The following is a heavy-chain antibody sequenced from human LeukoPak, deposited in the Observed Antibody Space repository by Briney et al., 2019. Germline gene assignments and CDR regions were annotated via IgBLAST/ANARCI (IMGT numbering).Heavy chain of an antibody. V-gene: IGHV3-66*01. D-gene: IGHD1-7*01. J-gene: IGHJ4*02. CDR1: GFTVSSNY. CDR2: IYSGGST. CDR3: ARAVDNWNYDY. Sequence: GGSLRLSCAASGFTVSSNYMSWVRQAPGKGLEWVSVIYSGGSTYYADSVKGRFTISSDNSKNTLYLQMNSLRAEYTAVYYCARAVDNWNYDYWGQGTLVTVSS.